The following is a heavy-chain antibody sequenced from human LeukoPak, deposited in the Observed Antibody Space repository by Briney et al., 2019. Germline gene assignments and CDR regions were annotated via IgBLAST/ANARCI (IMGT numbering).Heavy chain of an antibody. CDR2: INQGGSEK. CDR3: ARDSGLGAHI. J-gene: IGHJ3*02. Sequence: PGGSLRLSCTASGFTFTTYWMSWVRQAPGKGLEWVANINQGGSEKYYVDSVKGRFTISRDNAKNLLYLQMNSLRDEDTAVYYCARDSGLGAHIWGQGTMVTVSS. V-gene: IGHV3-7*01. CDR1: GFTFTTYW. D-gene: IGHD1-26*01.